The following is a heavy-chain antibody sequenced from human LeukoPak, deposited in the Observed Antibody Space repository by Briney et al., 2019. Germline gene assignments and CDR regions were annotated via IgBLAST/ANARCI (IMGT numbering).Heavy chain of an antibody. CDR1: GGSISSGSYY. J-gene: IGHJ5*02. CDR3: ARTPLRGATFFTYYPNWFDT. CDR2: VYSSGST. V-gene: IGHV4-61*02. D-gene: IGHD3-10*01. Sequence: SETLSLTCTVSGGSISSGSYYWSWIRQPAGKGLEWIGRVYSSGSTDYNPSLKSRLSISVDTSKIQFSLRLSSVTVADTAVYYCARTPLRGATFFTYYPNWFDTWGQGTLVTVSS.